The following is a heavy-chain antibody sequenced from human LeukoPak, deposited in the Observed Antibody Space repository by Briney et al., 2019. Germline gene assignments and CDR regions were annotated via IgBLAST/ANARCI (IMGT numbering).Heavy chain of an antibody. Sequence: ASVKVSCKASGYTFSVYYMHWVRQAPGQGLEWMGWINPNSGGTKYVQKFQGRVTMTRDTSISTAYMELSRLRSDDTAVYYCASGSLASYFDHWGQGTLVTVSS. CDR2: INPNSGGT. CDR1: GYTFSVYY. V-gene: IGHV1-2*02. D-gene: IGHD3-16*01. CDR3: ASGSLASYFDH. J-gene: IGHJ4*02.